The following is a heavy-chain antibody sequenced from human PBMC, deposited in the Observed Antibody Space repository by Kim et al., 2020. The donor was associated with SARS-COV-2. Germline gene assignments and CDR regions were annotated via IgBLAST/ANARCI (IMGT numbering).Heavy chain of an antibody. Sequence: GGSLRLSCAASGFTFSGSAMHWVRQAPGKGLEWVGRILNKANSYATAYGASVKGRFTISRDDSKNTAFLQMNSLKTEDTAVYYCIRRFGELGFDPWGQGTLVTVSS. CDR3: IRRFGELGFDP. CDR2: ILNKANSYAT. D-gene: IGHD3-10*01. J-gene: IGHJ5*02. V-gene: IGHV3-73*01. CDR1: GFTFSGSA.